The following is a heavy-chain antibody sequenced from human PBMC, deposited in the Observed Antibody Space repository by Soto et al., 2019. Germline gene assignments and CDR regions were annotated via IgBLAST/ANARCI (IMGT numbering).Heavy chain of an antibody. CDR3: AREEDRRSGWFDP. D-gene: IGHD3-3*01. CDR1: GFTFSSYA. CDR2: ISYDGSNK. J-gene: IGHJ5*02. Sequence: GGSLRLSCAASGFTFSSYAMHWVRQAPGKGLEWVAVISYDGSNKYYADSVKGRFTISRDNSKNTLYLQMNSLRAEDTAVYYCAREEDRRSGWFDPWGQGTLVTVSS. V-gene: IGHV3-30-3*01.